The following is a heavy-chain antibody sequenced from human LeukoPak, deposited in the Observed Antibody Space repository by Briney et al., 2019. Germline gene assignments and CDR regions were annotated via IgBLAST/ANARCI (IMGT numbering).Heavy chain of an antibody. CDR3: ARTRYDAFDI. CDR2: IYHSGST. V-gene: IGHV4-39*07. D-gene: IGHD3-16*02. CDR1: GGSISSGDYY. J-gene: IGHJ3*02. Sequence: SETLSLTCTVSGGSISSGDYYWSWIRQPPGKGLEWIGSIYHSGSTYYNPSLKSRVTISVDTSKNQFSLKLSSVTAADTAVYYCARTRYDAFDIWGQGTMVTVSS.